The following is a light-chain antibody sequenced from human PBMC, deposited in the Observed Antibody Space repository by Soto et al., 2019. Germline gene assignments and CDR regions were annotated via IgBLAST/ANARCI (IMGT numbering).Light chain of an antibody. CDR3: QQYNSYSWT. CDR2: DAS. V-gene: IGKV1-5*01. J-gene: IGKJ1*01. Sequence: QITQYPSTLPASVRDRVTITCRSSQSISSWLAWYQQKPGKAPKLLIYDASSLESGVPSRFSGSGSGTEFTLTISSLQPDDFATYYCQQYNSYSWTFGQGTKV. CDR1: QSISSW.